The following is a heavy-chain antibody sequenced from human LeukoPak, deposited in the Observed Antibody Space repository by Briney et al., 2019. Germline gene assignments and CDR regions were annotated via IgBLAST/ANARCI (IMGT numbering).Heavy chain of an antibody. V-gene: IGHV3-23*01. Sequence: ETLSLTCTVSGGSISSSSYYWGWIRQPPGKGLEWVSAISGSGGSTYYADSVKGRFTISRDNSKNTLYLQMNSLRAEDTAVYYCAKTTDRDYYYYFGMDVWGQGTTVTVSS. CDR3: AKTTDRDYYYYFGMDV. CDR1: GGSISSSSYY. J-gene: IGHJ6*02. D-gene: IGHD3-10*01. CDR2: ISGSGGST.